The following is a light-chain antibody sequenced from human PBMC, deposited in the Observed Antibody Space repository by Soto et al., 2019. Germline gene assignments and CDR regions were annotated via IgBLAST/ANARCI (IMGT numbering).Light chain of an antibody. V-gene: IGLV2-14*01. CDR3: TSYTTTSTVV. CDR2: EVS. J-gene: IGLJ2*01. Sequence: QSALTQPASVSGSPGQSITISCTGTSSDVGTYNYVSWYQQHPGKVPKLIIFEVSNRPSGISNRFSGSKSGNTASLTISGLQAEDEADYYWTSYTTTSTVVFGGGTQLPVL. CDR1: SSDVGTYNY.